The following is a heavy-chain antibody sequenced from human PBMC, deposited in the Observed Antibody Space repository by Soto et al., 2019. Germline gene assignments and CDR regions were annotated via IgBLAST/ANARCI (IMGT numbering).Heavy chain of an antibody. CDR2: MNPSDGSS. J-gene: IGHJ6*02. V-gene: IGHV1-46*01. CDR3: EREGPSGDYYGMDV. Sequence: QVQLVQSGAEVKKPGASVKVSCKASGYTFTNYYIHWARQAAGQGLEWMGVMNPSDGSSTYAQKFQGRVTMTRATSTSTVYMELSSLRSEDTDVYYCEREGPSGDYYGMDVWGQGTTVIVSS. D-gene: IGHD6-19*01. CDR1: GYTFTNYY.